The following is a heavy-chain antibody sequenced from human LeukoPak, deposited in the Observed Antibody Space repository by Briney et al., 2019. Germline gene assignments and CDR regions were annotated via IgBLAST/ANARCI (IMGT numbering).Heavy chain of an antibody. CDR2: IYYSGTT. J-gene: IGHJ2*01. CDR3: ARLKLGAYFDL. V-gene: IGHV4-59*08. CDR1: GGSISSYY. D-gene: IGHD3-16*01. Sequence: SETLSLTCTGSGGSISSYYWSWIRQPPGKGLEWIGYIYYSGTTNYNPSLKSRVTILLDTSKNQCSLKLTSVSAADTAVYYCARLKLGAYFDLWGRGTLVTVSS.